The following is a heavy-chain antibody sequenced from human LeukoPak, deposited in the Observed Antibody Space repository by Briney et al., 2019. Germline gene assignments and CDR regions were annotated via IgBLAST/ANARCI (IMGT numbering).Heavy chain of an antibody. Sequence: SETLSLTCAVYGGSFSGYYWSWIRQPPGKGLEWIGEINHSGSTNYNPSLKSRVTISVDTSKNQFSLKLSSVTAADTAVYYCARAKGSYRPYYFDYWGQGTLVTVSS. J-gene: IGHJ4*02. CDR3: ARAKGSYRPYYFDY. CDR2: INHSGST. D-gene: IGHD3-16*02. V-gene: IGHV4-34*01. CDR1: GGSFSGYY.